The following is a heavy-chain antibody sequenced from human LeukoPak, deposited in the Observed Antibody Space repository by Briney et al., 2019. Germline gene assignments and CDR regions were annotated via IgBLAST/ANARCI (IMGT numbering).Heavy chain of an antibody. Sequence: ASVKVSCKASGYTFIHYDLNWVRQATGQGLEWMGWMSPVSGNTGSAQKFQGRINMTRNTSITTAYMELSSLRSDDTAVYYCVRAMVRGVVLSDFWGQGTLVTVSS. J-gene: IGHJ4*02. CDR2: MSPVSGNT. D-gene: IGHD3-10*01. CDR3: VRAMVRGVVLSDF. CDR1: GYTFIHYD. V-gene: IGHV1-8*01.